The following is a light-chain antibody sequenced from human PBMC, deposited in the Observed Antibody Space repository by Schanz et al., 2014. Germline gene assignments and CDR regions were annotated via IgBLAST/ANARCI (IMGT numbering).Light chain of an antibody. Sequence: QSALTQPPSASGSPGQSVTISCTGTSNDVGRYDYVSWYQQHPGKAPKLILFEVTKRPSGVPDRFSGSKSGDTASLTVSGPQAEDEATYYCSSFEGRHNWVFGGGTKLTVL. CDR2: EVT. V-gene: IGLV2-8*01. CDR1: SNDVGRYDY. J-gene: IGLJ3*02. CDR3: SSFEGRHNWV.